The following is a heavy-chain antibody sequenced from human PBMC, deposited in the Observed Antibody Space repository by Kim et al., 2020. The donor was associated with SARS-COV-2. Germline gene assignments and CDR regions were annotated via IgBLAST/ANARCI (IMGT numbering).Heavy chain of an antibody. Sequence: GGSLRLSCAASGFTFSSYWMHWVRQAPGKGLVWVSRINSDGSSTSYADSVKGRFTISRDNAKNTLYLQMNSLRAEDTAVYYCARVVVSSSQLYYYYYYYMDVWGKGTTVTVSS. V-gene: IGHV3-74*01. CDR2: INSDGSST. CDR3: ARVVVSSSQLYYYYYYYMDV. J-gene: IGHJ6*03. CDR1: GFTFSSYW. D-gene: IGHD6-6*01.